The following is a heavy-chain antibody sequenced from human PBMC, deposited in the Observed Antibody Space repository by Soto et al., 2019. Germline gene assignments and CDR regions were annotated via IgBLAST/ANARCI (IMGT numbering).Heavy chain of an antibody. J-gene: IGHJ4*02. CDR2: MNPNSGNT. D-gene: IGHD3-3*01. Sequence: ASVKVSCKASGYTFTSYDINWVRQATGQGLEWMGWMNPNSGNTGYAQKFQGRVTMTRNTSISTAYMELSSLRSEDTAVYYCARALYSITIFGVVIPRPFDYWAQGTLVTVSS. V-gene: IGHV1-8*01. CDR3: ARALYSITIFGVVIPRPFDY. CDR1: GYTFTSYD.